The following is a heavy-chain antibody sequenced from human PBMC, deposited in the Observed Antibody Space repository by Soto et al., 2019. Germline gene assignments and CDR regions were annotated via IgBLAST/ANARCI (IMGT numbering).Heavy chain of an antibody. CDR2: IFYTGNT. J-gene: IGHJ5*02. CDR3: ARENTSVWFDP. CDR1: GGSISSADYY. V-gene: IGHV4-30-4*01. Sequence: SETLSLTCTVSGGSISSADYYWGWVRQPPGAGLEWLGFIFYTGNTSYNPSLRSRITISMDASKNQFSLKLSSVTAADTAVYYCARENTSVWFDPWGQGTLVTVSS.